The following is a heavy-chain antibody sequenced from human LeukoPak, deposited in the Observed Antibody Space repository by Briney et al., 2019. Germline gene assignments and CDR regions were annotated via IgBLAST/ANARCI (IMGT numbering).Heavy chain of an antibody. CDR1: GFTSIAYA. CDR2: LVYDARSD. CDR3: ARDLSAAFDF. J-gene: IGHJ4*02. Sequence: HPGGSLRLSCVGSGFTSIAYALTWARQAPGKGLEWVARLVYDARSDYANSVKGRFSISRDDSKNTLFLDMSNLRVEDTALYYCARDLSAAFDFWGQGVLVTVSS. V-gene: IGHV3-33*08. D-gene: IGHD6-19*01.